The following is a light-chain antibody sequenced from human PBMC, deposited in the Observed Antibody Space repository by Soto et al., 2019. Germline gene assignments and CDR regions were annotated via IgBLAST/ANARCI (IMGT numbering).Light chain of an antibody. J-gene: IGKJ4*01. CDR3: QQYGSSPLT. V-gene: IGKV3-20*01. Sequence: EIVLTQSPGTLSLSPGERATLSCRVSQSVSSSYLAWYQQKPGQAPRLLISGASTRATGIPDGFSGSGSGTDFTLTICRLEPEDFSLYFCQQYGSSPLTFGGGTNVEIK. CDR2: GAS. CDR1: QSVSSSY.